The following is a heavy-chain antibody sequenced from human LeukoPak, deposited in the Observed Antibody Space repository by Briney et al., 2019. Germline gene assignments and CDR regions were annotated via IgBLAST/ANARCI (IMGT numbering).Heavy chain of an antibody. CDR2: INQDGSEK. J-gene: IGHJ4*02. CDR1: GFTFNTNW. V-gene: IGHV3-7*01. Sequence: PGGSLRLSCAASGFTFNTNWMTWVRQAPGKGLEWVANINQDGSEKYYVDSVKGRFTISRDNAKNSLYLEMDSLRAEDTAMYYCARDASGSYYDYWGQGTLVTVSS. CDR3: ARDASGSYYDY. D-gene: IGHD1-26*01.